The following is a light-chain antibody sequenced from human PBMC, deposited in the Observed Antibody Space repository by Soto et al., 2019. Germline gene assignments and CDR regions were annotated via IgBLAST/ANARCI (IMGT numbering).Light chain of an antibody. CDR2: DAS. J-gene: IGKJ1*01. CDR3: QQYDSWSWT. CDR1: QRVSATY. V-gene: IGKV3-20*01. Sequence: EVVLTQSPGTLSLSPGEAATLSGRASQRVSATYLAWYQQKPGQSPRLVIYDASSRATGIPDRFSGSGSGTDFTLSIGRLQSEDFAVYYCQQYDSWSWTFGQGTKVDIK.